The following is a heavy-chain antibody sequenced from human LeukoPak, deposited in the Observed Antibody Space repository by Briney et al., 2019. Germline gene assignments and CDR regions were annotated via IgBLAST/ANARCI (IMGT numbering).Heavy chain of an antibody. D-gene: IGHD3-10*02. J-gene: IGHJ6*04. CDR3: AELGITMIGGV. CDR2: IYSGGST. V-gene: IGHV3-66*01. Sequence: GSLRLSCAASGFTVSSNYMSWVRQAPGKGLEWVSVIYSGGSTYYADSVKGRFTISRDNSKNTLYLQMNSLRAEDTAVYYCAELGITMIGGVWGKGTTVTISS. CDR1: GFTVSSNY.